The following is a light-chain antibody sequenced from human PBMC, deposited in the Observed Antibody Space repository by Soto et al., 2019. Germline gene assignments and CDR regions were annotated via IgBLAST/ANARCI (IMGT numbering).Light chain of an antibody. CDR1: QSLTSNY. V-gene: IGKV3-20*01. CDR2: GAS. CDR3: QQYGISRPVT. J-gene: IGKJ5*01. Sequence: EMVLTQCQGTLCLPRAEGDTLSCRTIQSLTSNYLAWYQQKRGQAPRLLIYGASSRATGIPDRFSGSGSGTDFTLTISRLEPEDFAVYHCQQYGISRPVTFGQGTRLEI.